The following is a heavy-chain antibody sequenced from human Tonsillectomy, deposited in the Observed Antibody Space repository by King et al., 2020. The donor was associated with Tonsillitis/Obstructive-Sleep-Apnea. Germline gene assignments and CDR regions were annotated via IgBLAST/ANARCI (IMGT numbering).Heavy chain of an antibody. Sequence: VQLVESGGGLVKPGGSLRLSCAASGFTFSSYSMNWVRQAPGKGLEWVSSIISSSSYIYYADSVKGRFTISRDNAKNSLYLQMNSLRAEDTAVYYCARGGWGYCSSTSCYEGLDYYYMDVWGKGTTVTVSS. CDR1: GFTFSSYS. V-gene: IGHV3-21*01. D-gene: IGHD2-2*01. CDR2: IISSSSYI. CDR3: ARGGWGYCSSTSCYEGLDYYYMDV. J-gene: IGHJ6*03.